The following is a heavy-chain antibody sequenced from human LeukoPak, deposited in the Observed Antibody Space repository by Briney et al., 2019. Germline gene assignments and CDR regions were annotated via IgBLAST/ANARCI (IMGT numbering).Heavy chain of an antibody. Sequence: ETLSLTCTVSGGSLSSYYRSWIRQPAGKGLEWIGRIYTSGSANYTPSLKSRVTLSVDTSKNQFSPKLSSVTAADTAVYYWARDPGYPLYYYYGMDVCGQGTTVTVSS. V-gene: IGHV4-4*07. J-gene: IGHJ6*02. CDR2: IYTSGSA. CDR3: ARDPGYPLYYYYGMDV. CDR1: GGSLSSYY. D-gene: IGHD1-1*01.